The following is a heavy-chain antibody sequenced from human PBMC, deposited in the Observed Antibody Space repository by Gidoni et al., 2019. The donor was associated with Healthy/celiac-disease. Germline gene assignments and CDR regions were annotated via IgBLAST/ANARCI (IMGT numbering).Heavy chain of an antibody. CDR2: ISYDGSNK. CDR3: AKVLEGRTIFGRVYYYGMDV. Sequence: QVQLVESGGGVVQPGRSLRLSCAASGFTFSSYGMHWVRQAPGKGLEWVAVISYDGSNKYYADSVKGRFTISRDNSKNTLYLQMNSLRAEDTAVYYCAKVLEGRTIFGRVYYYGMDV. J-gene: IGHJ6*01. V-gene: IGHV3-30*18. D-gene: IGHD3-3*01. CDR1: GFTFSSYG.